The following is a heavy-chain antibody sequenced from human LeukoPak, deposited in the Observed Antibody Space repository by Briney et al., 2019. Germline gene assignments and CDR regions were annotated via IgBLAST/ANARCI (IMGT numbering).Heavy chain of an antibody. J-gene: IGHJ6*04. CDR3: ARPGCGGNCYYRMDV. Sequence: RPGGSLRLSCAASGFTFSTFAMTWVRQVPGKGLEWISAVRDNGSSTFYADSVKGRFAISRDNSRNTLFLQMNSLRADDTAVYYSARPGCGGNCYYRMDVWGKGTTVTVSS. CDR2: VRDNGSST. CDR1: GFTFSTFA. D-gene: IGHD2-21*01. V-gene: IGHV3-23*01.